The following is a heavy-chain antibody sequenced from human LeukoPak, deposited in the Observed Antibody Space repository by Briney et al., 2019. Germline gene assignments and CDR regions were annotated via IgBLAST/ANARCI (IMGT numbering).Heavy chain of an antibody. J-gene: IGHJ4*02. CDR2: ISGSGGST. Sequence: GGSPRLSCAASGFTFSSYAMSWVRQAPGKGLEWVSAISGSGGSTYYADSVKGRFTISRDNSKNTLYLQMNSLRAEDTAVYYCAKGQDYVWGSYRSGLFDYWGQGTLVTVSS. CDR1: GFTFSSYA. CDR3: AKGQDYVWGSYRSGLFDY. D-gene: IGHD3-16*02. V-gene: IGHV3-23*01.